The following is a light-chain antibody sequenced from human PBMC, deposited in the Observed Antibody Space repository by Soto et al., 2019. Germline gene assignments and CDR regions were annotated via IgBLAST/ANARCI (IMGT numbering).Light chain of an antibody. CDR3: QQYNSWPPIT. J-gene: IGKJ5*01. CDR2: GAS. CDR1: QTVNNK. Sequence: EILMTQSPATLSVSPGERSTLSCMATQTVNNKVVWYQHKPGQAPRLLIYGASTRATGIPARFSGSGPGTEFTLSISSLQSEDFAVYYCQQYNSWPPITFGQGTRLEIK. V-gene: IGKV3-15*01.